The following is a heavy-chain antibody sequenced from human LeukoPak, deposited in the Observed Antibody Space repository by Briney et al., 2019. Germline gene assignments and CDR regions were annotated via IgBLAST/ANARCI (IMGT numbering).Heavy chain of an antibody. V-gene: IGHV1-2*02. CDR3: ARDDQGIAVTGP. CDR1: GYTFTGYY. CDR2: INPNSGGT. J-gene: IGHJ4*02. D-gene: IGHD6-19*01. Sequence: ASVKVSCKASGYTFTGYYMHWVRQAPGQGLEWMGWINPNSGGTNYAQKFQGRVTMTRDTSISTAYMELSGLRSDDTAVYYCARDDQGIAVTGPWGQGTLVTVSS.